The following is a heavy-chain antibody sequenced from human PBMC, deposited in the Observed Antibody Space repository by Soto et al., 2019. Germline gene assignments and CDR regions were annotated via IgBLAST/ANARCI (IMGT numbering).Heavy chain of an antibody. CDR3: ARALITMVRGVPVGGMDV. CDR1: GYTFTSYA. Sequence: QVQLVQSGAEVKKPGASVKVSCNASGYTFTSYAMHWVRQAPGQRLEWMGWINAGNGNTKYSQKFQGRVTITRDTSASTAYMELSSLRSEDTAVYYCARALITMVRGVPVGGMDVWGQGTTVTVSS. V-gene: IGHV1-3*01. J-gene: IGHJ6*02. CDR2: INAGNGNT. D-gene: IGHD3-10*01.